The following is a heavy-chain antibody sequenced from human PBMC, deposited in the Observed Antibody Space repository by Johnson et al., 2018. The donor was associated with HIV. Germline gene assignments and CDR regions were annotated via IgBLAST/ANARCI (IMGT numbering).Heavy chain of an antibody. Sequence: QVQLVESGGGVVQPGTSLRLSCAPSGFTFSTSVMHWVRRAPGKGLEWVSGISVDGYIKYYADSVKGRFTISRDNSKNTVYLQMNSLRVEDTAVYYCAKDQWSSSWTNDAFAMWGQGTMVTVSS. V-gene: IGHV3-30*14. D-gene: IGHD6-13*01. CDR1: GFTFSTSV. J-gene: IGHJ3*02. CDR3: AKDQWSSSWTNDAFAM. CDR2: ISVDGYIK.